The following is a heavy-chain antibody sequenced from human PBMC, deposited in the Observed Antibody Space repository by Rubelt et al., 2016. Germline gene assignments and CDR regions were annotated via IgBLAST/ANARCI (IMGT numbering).Heavy chain of an antibody. V-gene: IGHV4-59*01. CDR2: IYYSGSS. CDR3: AGYRRFGRFDP. CDR1: GGSISSYY. Sequence: QVQLQESGPGLVKPSETLSLTCTVSGGSISSYYWSWIRQPPGKGLEWIGYIYYSGSSSYNPSLKSRVTISVDTSKNQVSLGRCSVAAADTAVYYCAGYRRFGRFDPWGPGTLVTVSS. D-gene: IGHD5-24*01. J-gene: IGHJ5*02.